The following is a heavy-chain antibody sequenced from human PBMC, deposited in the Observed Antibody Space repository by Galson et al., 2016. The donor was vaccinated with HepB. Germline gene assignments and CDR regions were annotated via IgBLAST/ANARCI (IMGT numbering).Heavy chain of an antibody. D-gene: IGHD2-2*01. V-gene: IGHV1-24*01. CDR1: GYSLSESS. Sequence: SVKVSCKVAGYSLSESSMHWVRQAPGKGPEWMGGFAPEDGETVYPQKFQGRVTMTEDTSTDTAYMELSSLRSEDTAIYYCVSKRKNRFCSRSTCSNWFDSWGQGTLVTVS. CDR2: FAPEDGET. CDR3: VSKRKNRFCSRSTCSNWFDS. J-gene: IGHJ5*01.